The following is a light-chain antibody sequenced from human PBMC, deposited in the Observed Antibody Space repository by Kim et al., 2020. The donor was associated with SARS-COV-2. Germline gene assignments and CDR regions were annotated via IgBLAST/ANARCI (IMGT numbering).Light chain of an antibody. CDR2: DVT. V-gene: IGLV2-14*03. CDR3: SSYTSTSTRVA. J-gene: IGLJ2*01. CDR1: SSDVGGHNY. Sequence: SITSSCTGTSSDVGGHNYGDGDQQHQAKAPKLMIYDVTKRPSGVSILFSGSKSGNTASLTISGLQAEDEADYYCSSYTSTSTRVAFGGGTQLTVL.